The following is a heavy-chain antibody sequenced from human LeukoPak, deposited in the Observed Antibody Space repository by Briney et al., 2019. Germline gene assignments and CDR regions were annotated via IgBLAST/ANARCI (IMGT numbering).Heavy chain of an antibody. V-gene: IGHV3-64D*09. D-gene: IGHD5-24*01. J-gene: IGHJ4*02. CDR1: GFTFSRYA. Sequence: PGGSLGLSCSVSGFTFSRYAMHWVRQTPGKGLEHVSGISSNGGSTYYADSVKGRFTISRDKSKNTLYLQRSSLRAEDTAVYYCVKAPGEMATMWFHYFDYSGAGNLVTVSS. CDR2: ISSNGGST. CDR3: VKAPGEMATMWFHYFDY.